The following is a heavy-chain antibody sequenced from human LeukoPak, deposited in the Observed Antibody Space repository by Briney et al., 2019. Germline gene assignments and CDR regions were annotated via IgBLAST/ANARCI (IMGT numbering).Heavy chain of an antibody. D-gene: IGHD3-22*01. CDR2: INPNSGGT. CDR1: GYTFTGYY. Sequence: ASVTVSCKASGYTFTGYYMHWVRQAPGQGLEWMGWINPNSGGTNYAQKFQGRVTMTRDTSISTAYMELSSLISDDTAVYYCARSPGGDSGGYYYSDYWGQGTLVTVSS. CDR3: ARSPGGDSGGYYYSDY. J-gene: IGHJ4*02. V-gene: IGHV1-2*02.